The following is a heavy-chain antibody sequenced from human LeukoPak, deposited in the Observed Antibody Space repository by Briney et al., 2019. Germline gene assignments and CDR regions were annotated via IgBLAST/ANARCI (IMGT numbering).Heavy chain of an antibody. CDR3: ARGRGIVATISRYYYYYYMDV. CDR1: AGSFSGYY. J-gene: IGHJ6*03. CDR2: INHIGST. V-gene: IGHV4-34*01. Sequence: ASVTLSLTCAVYAGSFSGYYWSWIPQPPGKGLEGIGEINHIGSTNYNPSLKSRVTISVDTSKNQFSLKLSSVTAADTAVYYCARGRGIVATISRYYYYYYMDVWGKGTTVTVSS. D-gene: IGHD5-12*01.